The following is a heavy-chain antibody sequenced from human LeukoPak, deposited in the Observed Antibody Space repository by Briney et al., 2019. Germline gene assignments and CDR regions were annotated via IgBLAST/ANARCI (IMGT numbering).Heavy chain of an antibody. Sequence: GGSLRLSCAASGFTFSSYAMSWVRQAPGKGLEWVSAISGSGGSTYYADSVKGRFTISRDNSKNTLYLQMDSLRAEDTAVYYCAKDPYSSSWYNWFDPWGQGTLVTVSS. CDR1: GFTFSSYA. CDR2: ISGSGGST. D-gene: IGHD6-13*01. CDR3: AKDPYSSSWYNWFDP. V-gene: IGHV3-23*01. J-gene: IGHJ5*02.